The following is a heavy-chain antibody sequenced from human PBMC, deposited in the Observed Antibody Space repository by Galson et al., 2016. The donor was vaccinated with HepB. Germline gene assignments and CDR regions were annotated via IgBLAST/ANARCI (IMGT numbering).Heavy chain of an antibody. CDR2: ISYDGSNE. CDR1: GLMFSNHA. CDR3: AKIADCSGGSCYRQDY. Sequence: SLRLSCAASGLMFSNHAMHWVRQAPGQGLEWVAVISYDGSNEYYADSVKGRFTISRDNSKNTLSLQMNSLRAEDTAVYYCAKIADCSGGSCYRQDYWGQGTLVTVSS. J-gene: IGHJ4*02. V-gene: IGHV3-30*18. D-gene: IGHD2-15*01.